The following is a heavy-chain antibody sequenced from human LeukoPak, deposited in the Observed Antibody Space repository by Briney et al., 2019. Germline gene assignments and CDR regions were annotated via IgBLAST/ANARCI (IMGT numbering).Heavy chain of an antibody. Sequence: QTGGSLRLSCAASGFTFSSYAMSWVRQAPGKGLEWVSAISGSGGSTYYADSVKGRFTISRDNSKNTLYLQMNSLRAEDTAVYYCAKSGLNYYDSSGYYFRWGQGTLVTVSS. D-gene: IGHD3-22*01. CDR2: ISGSGGST. CDR3: AKSGLNYYDSSGYYFR. V-gene: IGHV3-23*01. J-gene: IGHJ4*02. CDR1: GFTFSSYA.